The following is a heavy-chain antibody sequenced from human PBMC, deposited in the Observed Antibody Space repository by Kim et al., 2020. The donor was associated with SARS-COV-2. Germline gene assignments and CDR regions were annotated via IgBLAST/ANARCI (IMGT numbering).Heavy chain of an antibody. J-gene: IGHJ4*01. D-gene: IGHD3-10*01. CDR3: ARGGLLVRGVIPPRYFD. Sequence: SETLSLTFIVSGDSIISDRGWSWVRQPPGKGLEWVGETYHTGSTNYNPSLKSRVTISVDKSKNQFSLRLNSVTAADTAVYYCARGGLLVRGVIPPRYFD. CDR2: TYHTGST. CDR1: GDSIISDRG. V-gene: IGHV4-4*02.